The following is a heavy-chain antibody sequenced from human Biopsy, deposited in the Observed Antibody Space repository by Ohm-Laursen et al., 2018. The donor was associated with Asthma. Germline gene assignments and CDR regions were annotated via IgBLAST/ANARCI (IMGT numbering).Heavy chain of an antibody. J-gene: IGHJ4*02. Sequence: SLRLSCTASGFVFRSHAMHWVRQAPGKGLAWVAVVSYDGGVAHYADSMKGRFTISRDNAKSTLYLQMNRLRTDDTAVYYCAKRRGYSDLTDFDHWGQGTLVTVSS. CDR3: AKRRGYSDLTDFDH. D-gene: IGHD3-3*01. V-gene: IGHV3-30*18. CDR1: GFVFRSHA. CDR2: VSYDGGVA.